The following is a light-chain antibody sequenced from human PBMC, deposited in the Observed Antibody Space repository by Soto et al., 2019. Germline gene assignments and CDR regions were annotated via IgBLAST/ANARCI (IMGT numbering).Light chain of an antibody. V-gene: IGKV3-20*01. Sequence: ESVLTQSPGTLSLSPGESATLSCRASQSVYSNYLAWYQRKPGQAPRLLIYATSRSATGIPDRFSGSGSGTDFTLTISRLEPEDSAVYDCQQYGRSPTVLFTFGPGTKVDIK. J-gene: IGKJ3*01. CDR1: QSVYSNY. CDR3: QQYGRSPTVLFT. CDR2: ATS.